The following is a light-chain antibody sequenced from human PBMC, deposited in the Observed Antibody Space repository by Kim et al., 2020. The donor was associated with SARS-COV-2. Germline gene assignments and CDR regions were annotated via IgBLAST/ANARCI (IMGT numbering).Light chain of an antibody. CDR2: GAS. CDR1: RDIIDH. CDR3: QHYNDLPWA. V-gene: IGKV1-33*01. Sequence: DIQMTQSPSSLSASVGDRVTITCRASRDIIDHVNWYQQKPGKAPTLLIYGASNLETGVPSRFSGGGAGAYFIFTISSLQPEDIATYYCQHYNDLPWAFGQGTKVDIK. J-gene: IGKJ1*01.